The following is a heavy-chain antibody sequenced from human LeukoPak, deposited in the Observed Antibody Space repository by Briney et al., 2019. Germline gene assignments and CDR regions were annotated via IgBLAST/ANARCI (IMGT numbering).Heavy chain of an antibody. CDR1: GGSLSNHY. CDR3: ARGRIGGPKAPFDY. CDR2: IYDSGST. D-gene: IGHD3-16*01. V-gene: IGHV4-59*11. J-gene: IGHJ4*02. Sequence: ASETLSLTCTVSGGSLSNHYWSWIRQPPGKGLEWIGHIYDSGSTTYNPSLKSRVTMSVDTSKHQFSLNLSSVTAADTAVYYCARGRIGGPKAPFDYWGQGTLVTVSS.